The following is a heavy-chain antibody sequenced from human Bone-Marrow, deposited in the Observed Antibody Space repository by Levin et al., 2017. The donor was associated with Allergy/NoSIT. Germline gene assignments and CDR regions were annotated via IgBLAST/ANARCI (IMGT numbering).Heavy chain of an antibody. Sequence: ASVKVSCQTSGYNFISHGITWVRQAPGQGLEWMGWMSPFTGNTRTAETFQGRLTMTADTATNTAHMELTTRRSDDTAIYVCAKDRGSWVHCRSGSCYALGDWGQGTLVSVSS. J-gene: IGHJ4*02. CDR3: AKDRGSWVHCRSGSCYALGD. D-gene: IGHD2-15*01. V-gene: IGHV1-18*01. CDR1: GYNFISHG. CDR2: MSPFTGNT.